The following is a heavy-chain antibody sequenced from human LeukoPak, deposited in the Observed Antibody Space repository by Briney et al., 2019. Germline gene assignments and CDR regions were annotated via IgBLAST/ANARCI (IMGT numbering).Heavy chain of an antibody. V-gene: IGHV3-33*01. CDR3: ARDYSSSSSLDY. CDR1: GFTFSSYG. Sequence: GGSLRLPCAASGFTFSSYGMHWVRQAPGKGLEWVAVIWYDGSNKYYADSVKGRFTISRDNSKNTLYLQMNSLRAEDTAVYYCARDYSSSSSLDYWGQGTLVTVSS. CDR2: IWYDGSNK. D-gene: IGHD6-6*01. J-gene: IGHJ4*02.